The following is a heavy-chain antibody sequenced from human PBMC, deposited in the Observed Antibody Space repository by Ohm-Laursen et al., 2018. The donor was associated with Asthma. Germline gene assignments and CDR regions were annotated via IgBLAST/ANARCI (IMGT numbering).Heavy chain of an antibody. D-gene: IGHD1-26*01. J-gene: IGHJ6*02. CDR2: IYDSGST. V-gene: IGHV4-61*03. CDR3: ARSRRGGSYPLYYGMDV. Sequence: TLSLTCTVSGGAVSSYSFYWSWVRQPPGKGPEWIGYIYDSGSTNYSPSLKSRVTISADTSKNHFSLKLSSVTAADTAVYLCARSRRGGSYPLYYGMDVWGQGTSVTVSS. CDR1: GGAVSSYSFY.